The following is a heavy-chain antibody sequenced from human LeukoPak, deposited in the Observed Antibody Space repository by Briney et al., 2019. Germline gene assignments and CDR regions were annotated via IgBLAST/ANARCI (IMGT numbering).Heavy chain of an antibody. V-gene: IGHV3-7*01. CDR1: GVSISDFW. J-gene: IGHJ3*02. CDR2: MKRDGSEI. CDR3: VRGVRGGTQFDAFDI. D-gene: IGHD3-10*01. Sequence: GGSLRLSCAASGVSISDFWMNWVRQSPGKGLEWLANMKRDGSEIYYLDSVKGRFTISRANAKNSVYLQMNSLRAEDTAVYYCVRGVRGGTQFDAFDIWGQGTTVTVSS.